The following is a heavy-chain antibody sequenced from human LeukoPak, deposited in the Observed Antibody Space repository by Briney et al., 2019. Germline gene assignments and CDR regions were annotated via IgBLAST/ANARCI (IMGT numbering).Heavy chain of an antibody. CDR3: AKVMKGSERLTMVRGVIIKTAGLYYMDV. D-gene: IGHD3-10*01. V-gene: IGHV3-23*01. Sequence: PGGSLRLSCAASGFTLSSYAMSWVRQAPGKGLEWVPSISASGGSTNYADSVKGRLTISRDNSKNTVYLQMNSLRAEDTAVYYCAKVMKGSERLTMVRGVIIKTAGLYYMDVWGKGTTVTVSS. CDR2: ISASGGST. J-gene: IGHJ6*03. CDR1: GFTLSSYA.